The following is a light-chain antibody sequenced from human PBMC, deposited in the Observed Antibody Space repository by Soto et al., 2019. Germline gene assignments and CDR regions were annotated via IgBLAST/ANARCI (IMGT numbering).Light chain of an antibody. J-gene: IGKJ4*01. CDR1: QAIRGD. CDR3: QQYNSWPLT. CDR2: AAS. V-gene: IGKV1-6*01. Sequence: AIQMTQFPSSLSASVGDRVTITCRASQAIRGDLAWFQQKPGKAPKLLIYAASSLQSEVPSRFSGSGSASEYTLTISSLQPEDFATYFCQQYNSWPLTFGGGTKVDIK.